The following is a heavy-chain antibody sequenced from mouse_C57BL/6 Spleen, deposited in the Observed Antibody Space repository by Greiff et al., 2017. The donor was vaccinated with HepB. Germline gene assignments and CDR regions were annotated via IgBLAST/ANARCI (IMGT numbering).Heavy chain of an antibody. V-gene: IGHV5-17*01. D-gene: IGHD1-1*01. Sequence: EVQLVESGGGLVKPGGSLKLSCAASGFTFSDYGMHWVRQAPEKGLEWVAYISSGSSTIYYADTVKGRFTISRDNAKNTLFLQMTSLRSEDTAMYYCARVDNYYGSSYPDYWGQGTTLTVSS. J-gene: IGHJ2*01. CDR2: ISSGSSTI. CDR1: GFTFSDYG. CDR3: ARVDNYYGSSYPDY.